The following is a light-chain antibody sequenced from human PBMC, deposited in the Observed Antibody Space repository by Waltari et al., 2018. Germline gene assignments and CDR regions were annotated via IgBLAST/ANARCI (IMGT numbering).Light chain of an antibody. Sequence: QSALTQPASVSGSPGQSIPIPWTGTSSDVGGYNYVPWYQQPPGKAPKLMIYDVSNRPSGVSNRFPGSKSGNTASLTISGLQAEDEADYYCSSYTSSSTRVFGGGTKLTVL. CDR3: SSYTSSSTRV. V-gene: IGLV2-14*01. CDR2: DVS. J-gene: IGLJ3*02. CDR1: SSDVGGYNY.